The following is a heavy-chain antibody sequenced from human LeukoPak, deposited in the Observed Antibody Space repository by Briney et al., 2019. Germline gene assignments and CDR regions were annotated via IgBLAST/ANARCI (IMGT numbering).Heavy chain of an antibody. V-gene: IGHV3-21*01. Sequence: PGGSLRLSCTASGFTFSSYTMNWVRQAPGKGLERVSSINSISAYIFYADSVKGRFTISRDNAKNSLYLQMNSLGADDTAVYYCARVLYSASPYSYYYMDVWGKGATVTVSS. J-gene: IGHJ6*03. CDR2: INSISAYI. D-gene: IGHD5-12*01. CDR3: ARVLYSASPYSYYYMDV. CDR1: GFTFSSYT.